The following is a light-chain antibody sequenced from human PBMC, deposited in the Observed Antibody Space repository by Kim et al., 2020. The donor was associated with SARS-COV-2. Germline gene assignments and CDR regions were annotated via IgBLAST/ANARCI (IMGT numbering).Light chain of an antibody. Sequence: SVSPRQTAIITCSGDKLGDKYACWYQQKPGQSPVLVIDQDSKRPSGIPELFSGSNSGNTATLTISGTQAMDEADYYCQAWDSSTVVFGGGTQLTVL. V-gene: IGLV3-1*01. CDR3: QAWDSSTVV. CDR2: QDS. J-gene: IGLJ2*01. CDR1: KLGDKY.